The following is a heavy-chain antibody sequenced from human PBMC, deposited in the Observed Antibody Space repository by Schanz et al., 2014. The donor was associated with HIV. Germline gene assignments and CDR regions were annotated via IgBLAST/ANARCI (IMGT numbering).Heavy chain of an antibody. CDR1: GASISGYY. V-gene: IGHV4-30-2*01. CDR3: ARVTVVEALYYFDY. Sequence: QLQLQESGSGLVKPSETLSLTCNVSGASISGYYCTWIRQPPGKGLEWIGYISHSGITYYSPSLKSRVIISIGRSSNQFSLKLSSVTAADTAVYYCARVTVVEALYYFDYWGQGTLVTVSS. D-gene: IGHD2-15*01. CDR2: ISHSGIT. J-gene: IGHJ4*02.